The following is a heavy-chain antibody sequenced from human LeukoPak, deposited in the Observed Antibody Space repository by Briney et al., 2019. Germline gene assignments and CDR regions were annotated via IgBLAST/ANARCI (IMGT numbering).Heavy chain of an antibody. D-gene: IGHD5-18*01. CDR3: ARDPWIQLSVNWFDP. J-gene: IGHJ5*02. V-gene: IGHV1-18*01. Sequence: ASVTVSCKASGYTFTSYGISWVRQAPRRGLEWMGWVRAYNGNTNYAQKLQGRVTMTTDTSTSTAYMELRSLRSDDTAVDYCARDPWIQLSVNWFDPWGQGTLVTVSS. CDR2: VRAYNGNT. CDR1: GYTFTSYG.